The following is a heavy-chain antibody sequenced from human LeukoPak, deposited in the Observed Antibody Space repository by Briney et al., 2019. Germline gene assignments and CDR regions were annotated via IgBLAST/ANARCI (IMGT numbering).Heavy chain of an antibody. CDR3: AREGVYYYGSGSYYYYYYYYYMDV. CDR1: GFTFSSYS. D-gene: IGHD3-10*01. J-gene: IGHJ6*03. CDR2: ISSSSSYI. V-gene: IGHV3-21*04. Sequence: PGGSLRLSCAASGFTFSSYSMNWVRQAPGKGLEWVSSISSSSSYIYYADSVKGRFTISRDNAKNSLYLQMNSLRAEDTAVYYCAREGVYYYGSGSYYYYYYYYYMDVWGKGTTVTISS.